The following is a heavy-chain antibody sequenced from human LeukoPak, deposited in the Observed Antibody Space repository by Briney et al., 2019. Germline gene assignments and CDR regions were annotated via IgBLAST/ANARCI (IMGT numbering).Heavy chain of an antibody. D-gene: IGHD3-22*01. V-gene: IGHV3-15*01. J-gene: IGHJ4*02. CDR1: GFTFSNAW. CDR3: TAEDSSGYRNYFDY. Sequence: GGSLRLSCAASGFTFSNAWMSWVRQAPGKGLEWVGRIKSKTDGGTTDYAAPVKGRFTISRDNSKNTLYLQINSRKTEDTAMYYCTAEDSSGYRNYFDYWGQGTLVTVSS. CDR2: IKSKTDGGTT.